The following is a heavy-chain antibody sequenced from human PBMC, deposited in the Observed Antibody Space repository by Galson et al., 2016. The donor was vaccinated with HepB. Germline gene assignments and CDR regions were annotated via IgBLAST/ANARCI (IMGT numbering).Heavy chain of an antibody. D-gene: IGHD4-11*01. CDR3: ARGSDYSNYVALY. CDR2: MNPNTGDT. J-gene: IGHJ4*02. V-gene: IGHV1-8*01. Sequence: SVKVSCKASGDSFATYDINWLRQATGQGPEWIGWMNPNTGDTGYVPKFQGRVTMTRNASISTAYMELSSLRSEDTAVYYCARGSDYSNYVALYWGQGTLVTAS. CDR1: GDSFATYD.